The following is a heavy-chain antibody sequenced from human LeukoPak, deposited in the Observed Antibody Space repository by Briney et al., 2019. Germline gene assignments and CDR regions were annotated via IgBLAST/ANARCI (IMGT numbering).Heavy chain of an antibody. D-gene: IGHD3-10*01. Sequence: ASVKVSCKASGYIFTNYYMHWVPQAPGQGLEWMGTINPSGGSTTYAQKFQGRVTMTRDTSTSTVYMELSSLRSEDTAVYCCARDHGSAYYRAPRHWGQGTLVTVSS. CDR3: ARDHGSAYYRAPRH. CDR2: INPSGGST. J-gene: IGHJ4*02. CDR1: GYIFTNYY. V-gene: IGHV1-46*01.